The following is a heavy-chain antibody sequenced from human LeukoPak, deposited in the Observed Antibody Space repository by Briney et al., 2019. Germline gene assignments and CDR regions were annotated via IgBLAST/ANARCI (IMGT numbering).Heavy chain of an antibody. V-gene: IGHV4-39*07. CDR1: GGSISSSSYY. Sequence: SETLSLTCTVSGGSISSSSYYWGWIRQPPGKGLEWIGSIYYSGSTYYNPSLKSRVTISVDTSKNQFSLKLSSVTAADTAVYYCASAYYYDSSGWHFDYWGQGTLVTVSS. D-gene: IGHD3-22*01. CDR3: ASAYYYDSSGWHFDY. CDR2: IYYSGST. J-gene: IGHJ4*02.